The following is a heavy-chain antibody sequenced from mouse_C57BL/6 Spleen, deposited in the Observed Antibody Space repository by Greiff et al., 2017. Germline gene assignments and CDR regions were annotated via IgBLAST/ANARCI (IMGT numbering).Heavy chain of an antibody. CDR2: IDPSDSET. D-gene: IGHD1-1*01. Sequence: VQLQQPGAELVRPGSSVKLSCKASGYTFTSYWMHWVKQRPIQGLEWIGNIDPSDSETHYNQQFKDKATLTVDKSSSTAYMQLSSLTSEDSAVYYCARGAYYGSSYGDYWGQGTTLTVSS. V-gene: IGHV1-52*01. J-gene: IGHJ2*01. CDR1: GYTFTSYW. CDR3: ARGAYYGSSYGDY.